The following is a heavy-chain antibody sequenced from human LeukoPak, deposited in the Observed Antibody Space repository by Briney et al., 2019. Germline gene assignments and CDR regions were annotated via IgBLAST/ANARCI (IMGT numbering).Heavy chain of an antibody. CDR2: MSPNSGDT. CDR3: ARVGGSHTMTNGMDV. J-gene: IGHJ6*02. V-gene: IGHV1-8*01. Sequence: ASVKVSCKASGYTFTSYDFNWVRQATGQRPEWMGWMSPNSGDTGYAQKFQDRVTMTRNTSISTAYMELSSLRSDDTAVYYCARVGGSHTMTNGMDVWGQGTTVTVSS. D-gene: IGHD1-26*01. CDR1: GYTFTSYD.